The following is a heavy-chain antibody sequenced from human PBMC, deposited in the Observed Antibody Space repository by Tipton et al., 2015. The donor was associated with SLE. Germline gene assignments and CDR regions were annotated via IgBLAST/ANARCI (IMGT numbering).Heavy chain of an antibody. V-gene: IGHV4-39*07. CDR3: ARLRWYFDL. J-gene: IGHJ2*01. Sequence: TLSLTCTVSGGSISSSSYYWGWIRQPPGKGLEWIGSIYYSGSTYYNPPLKSRVTISVDTSKNQFSLKLSSVTAADTAVYYCARLRWYFDLWGRGTLVTVSS. CDR2: IYYSGST. CDR1: GGSISSSSYY.